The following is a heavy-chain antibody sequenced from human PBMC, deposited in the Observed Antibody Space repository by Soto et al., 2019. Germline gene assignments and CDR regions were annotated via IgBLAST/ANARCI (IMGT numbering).Heavy chain of an antibody. V-gene: IGHV1-24*01. CDR1: GYTLTELS. CDR2: FDPEDGET. Sequence: ASVKVSCKVSGYTLTELSMHWVRQAPGKGLEWMGGFDPEDGETIYAQKFQGRVTMTEDTSTDTAYMELSSLRSEDTAVYYCATDSWQWLVSGGYFQHWGQGTLVTVSS. CDR3: ATDSWQWLVSGGYFQH. J-gene: IGHJ1*01. D-gene: IGHD6-19*01.